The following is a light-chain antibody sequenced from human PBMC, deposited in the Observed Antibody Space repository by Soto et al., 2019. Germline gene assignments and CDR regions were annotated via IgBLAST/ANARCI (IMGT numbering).Light chain of an antibody. CDR3: QQYGSSPRT. V-gene: IGKV3-20*01. J-gene: IGKJ1*01. CDR1: QSVSSSY. Sequence: EIVLTQSPGTLSLSPGERATLSCRASQSVSSSYLAWYQQKPGQAPRLLIYGASSRATGIPDRFSASGSGTDFTLTISRLEPEDFALYYCQQYGSSPRTFGQGTKVELK. CDR2: GAS.